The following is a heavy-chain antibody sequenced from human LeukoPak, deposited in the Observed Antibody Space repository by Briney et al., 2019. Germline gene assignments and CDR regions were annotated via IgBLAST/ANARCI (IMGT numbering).Heavy chain of an antibody. V-gene: IGHV3-21*01. CDR2: ISNGGDYK. CDR3: ATDSSPDF. CDR1: GFTFSYFT. Sequence: PGGSLRLSCTASGFTFSYFTMHWVRQAPGKGLEWVSSISNGGDYKRYAGSVRGRLTISRDNARNSMFLQMNSLRADDTAVYYCATDSSPDFWGQGTLVTVSS. D-gene: IGHD3-22*01. J-gene: IGHJ4*02.